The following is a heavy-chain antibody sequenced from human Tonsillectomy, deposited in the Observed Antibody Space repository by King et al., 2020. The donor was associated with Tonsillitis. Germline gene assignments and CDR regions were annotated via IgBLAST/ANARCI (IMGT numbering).Heavy chain of an antibody. CDR2: INWNGGSL. V-gene: IGHV3-9*01. CDR1: GFTFDDYA. J-gene: IGHJ6*02. D-gene: IGHD2-21*01. Sequence: VQLVESGGGLVQPGRSLRLSCTASGFTFDDYAMHWVRQAPGKGLEWVSGINWNGGSLGYADSVKGRFTISRDNAKNSLFLQMNSLRVEDTALYYCTKDAKWGLSLYCFYGMDVWGHGTPVTVSS. CDR3: TKDAKWGLSLYCFYGMDV.